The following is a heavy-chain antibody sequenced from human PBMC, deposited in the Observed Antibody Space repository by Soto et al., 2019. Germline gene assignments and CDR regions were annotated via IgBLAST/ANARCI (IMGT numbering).Heavy chain of an antibody. CDR1: GYTFTSFS. V-gene: IGHV1-18*01. J-gene: IGHJ4*02. CDR2: ISGDSGDT. D-gene: IGHD3-22*01. CDR3: ARRNYYDSSVDY. Sequence: ASVEVSCKASGYTFTSFSLAWVRQAPGQGLEWMGWISGDSGDTNYAQDFQGRVTMTTDTSTSTAYMELRSPRSDDTAVYYCARRNYYDSSVDYWGQGTLVTVSS.